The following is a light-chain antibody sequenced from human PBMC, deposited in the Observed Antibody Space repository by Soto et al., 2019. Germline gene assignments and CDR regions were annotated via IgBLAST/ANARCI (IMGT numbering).Light chain of an antibody. V-gene: IGKV3-20*01. J-gene: IGKJ5*01. CDR1: QSVSSTY. CDR3: QHYGTSPPIT. Sequence: EIVLTQSPGTLSLSPGERAMLSCRASQSVSSTYLTWYQHRPGQAPRLLIYGASNRATGIPDRFSGSGSGTDFTLTVSRLEPEDFAVYYCQHYGTSPPITFGQGTRREIK. CDR2: GAS.